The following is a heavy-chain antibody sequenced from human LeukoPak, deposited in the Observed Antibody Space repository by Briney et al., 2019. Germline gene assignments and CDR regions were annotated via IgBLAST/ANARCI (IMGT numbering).Heavy chain of an antibody. CDR2: ISNDGIKK. Sequence: PGRSLRLSCVGSGFSFSTYGMHWVRRAPGKGLEWVAVISNDGIKKYYVDSVKGRFTISRDNSKHTLYLQMDSLRTEDTAVYYCAVIYGSENYFVDSWGQGTLVTVSS. J-gene: IGHJ4*02. CDR3: AVIYGSENYFVDS. V-gene: IGHV3-30*03. D-gene: IGHD3-10*01. CDR1: GFSFSTYG.